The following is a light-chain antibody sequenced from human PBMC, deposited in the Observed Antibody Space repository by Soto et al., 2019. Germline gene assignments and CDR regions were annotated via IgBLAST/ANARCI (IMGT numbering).Light chain of an antibody. CDR2: EVS. J-gene: IGLJ1*01. CDR3: CADAGRSTYV. Sequence: QSVLTQPASVSGSPGQSITISCTRTSSDVGSYNFVSWYQQHPGKVPKVMIYEVSKRPSGVSDRCSGSKSGNTASLTISGLQAEDEADYYCCADAGRSTYVFGTGTKLTVL. V-gene: IGLV2-23*02. CDR1: SSDVGSYNF.